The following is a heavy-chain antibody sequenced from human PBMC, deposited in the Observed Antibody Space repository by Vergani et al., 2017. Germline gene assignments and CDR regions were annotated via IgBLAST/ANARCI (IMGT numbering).Heavy chain of an antibody. CDR1: GLPLCNAW. Sequence: DVQLVESGGGLVESGGSHRLPCAASGLPLCNAWMNWARQAPGKGLEWVGRIKSKTDGGITDYAAPVKGRCTITREDYKNTLYLQMNSLKAEDTAVYYCTTDFAYSNSEEGTFDYWGQGTLVTVSS. J-gene: IGHJ4*02. CDR3: TTDFAYSNSEEGTFDY. D-gene: IGHD6-6*01. V-gene: IGHV3-15*07. CDR2: IKSKTDGGIT.